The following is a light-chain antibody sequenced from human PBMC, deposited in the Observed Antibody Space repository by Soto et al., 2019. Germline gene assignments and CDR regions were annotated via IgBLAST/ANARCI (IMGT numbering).Light chain of an antibody. CDR1: RSDVGAYDY. CDR2: EVS. V-gene: IGLV2-14*03. J-gene: IGLJ1*01. Sequence: QSALTQPASVSGSPGQSITISCTGTRSDVGAYDYVSWYQQHPDKAPNLMIYEVSNRPSGVSNRFSGSKSVNTATLTISGLQADDEADYYGSSYTSSSTRVFGTGTKLTVL. CDR3: SSYTSSSTRV.